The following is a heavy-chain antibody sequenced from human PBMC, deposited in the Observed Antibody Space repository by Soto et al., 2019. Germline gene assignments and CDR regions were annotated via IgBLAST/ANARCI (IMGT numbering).Heavy chain of an antibody. D-gene: IGHD2-2*01. V-gene: IGHV1-69*08. CDR1: GGTFSRYS. J-gene: IGHJ6*02. Sequence: QVQLVQSGAEVKKPGSSVKVSCKASGGTFSRYSITWVRQAPGHGLEWIGRIIPIFGIASYAQKFQGRVTINEDESTSXAXMXXSSLRSDDTAVYYCAREDRDRETGLVPAAIDGMDVWGQGTTVTVSS. CDR3: AREDRDRETGLVPAAIDGMDV. CDR2: IIPIFGIA.